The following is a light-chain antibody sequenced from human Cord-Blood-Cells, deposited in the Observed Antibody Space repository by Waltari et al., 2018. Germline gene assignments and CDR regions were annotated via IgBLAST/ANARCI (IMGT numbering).Light chain of an antibody. Sequence: AIRMTQSPSSLSASTGDRVTITCRASQGISSYLACYQQKPGKAHKLLIYAASTLQSGVPSRFSGSGSGTDFTLTISCLQSEDFATYYCQQYYSYPRTFGQGTKVEIK. CDR2: AAS. V-gene: IGKV1-8*01. J-gene: IGKJ1*01. CDR1: QGISSY. CDR3: QQYYSYPRT.